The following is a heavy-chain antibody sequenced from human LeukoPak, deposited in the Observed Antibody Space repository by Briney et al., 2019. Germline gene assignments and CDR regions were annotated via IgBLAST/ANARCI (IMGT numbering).Heavy chain of an antibody. V-gene: IGHV1-18*01. D-gene: IGHD3-10*01. Sequence: ASVKVSCKASGYTFTSYGFSWVRPAPGQGREWMGWISTYYGNTNYAQKLQDRVTMTTDTSTSTAYMELTSLRSDDTAVYYCARVYSTNYYGSGDRPFLFDYWGQGTVVTVSS. J-gene: IGHJ4*02. CDR1: GYTFTSYG. CDR2: ISTYYGNT. CDR3: ARVYSTNYYGSGDRPFLFDY.